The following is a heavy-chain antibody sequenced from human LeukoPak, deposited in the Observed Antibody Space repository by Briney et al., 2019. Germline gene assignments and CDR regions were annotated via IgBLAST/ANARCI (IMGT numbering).Heavy chain of an antibody. Sequence: SQTLSLTCTVSGDSISSGGYYWSWIRQHPGKGLEWIGYSYYSGSTYYNASLKSRVTISVDTSKNQLSLKLSPVTAADTAVYYCARVTSSSSCYFDYWGQGPRSPSPQ. CDR3: ARVTSSSSCYFDY. CDR2: SYYSGST. CDR1: GDSISSGGYY. J-gene: IGHJ4*03. V-gene: IGHV4-31*03. D-gene: IGHD6-13*01.